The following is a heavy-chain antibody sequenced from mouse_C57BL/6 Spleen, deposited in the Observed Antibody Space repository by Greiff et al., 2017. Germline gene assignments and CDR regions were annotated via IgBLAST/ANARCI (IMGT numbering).Heavy chain of an antibody. Sequence: QVQLQQPGAELVMPGASVKLSCKASGYTFTSYWMHWVKQRPGQGLEWIGEIDPSDSYTNYNQKFKGKSTLTVDKSSSTAYMQLSSLTSEDSAVYYCARALTGPVFDYWGQGTTLTVSS. V-gene: IGHV1-69*01. D-gene: IGHD4-1*01. J-gene: IGHJ2*01. CDR3: ARALTGPVFDY. CDR2: IDPSDSYT. CDR1: GYTFTSYW.